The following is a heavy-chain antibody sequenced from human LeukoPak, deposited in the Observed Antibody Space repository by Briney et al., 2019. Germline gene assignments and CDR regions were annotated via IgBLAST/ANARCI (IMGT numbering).Heavy chain of an antibody. CDR2: FYYYGST. J-gene: IGHJ5*02. D-gene: IGHD2-2*01. CDR1: GGSISSYY. CDR3: ARQLRGYCSSTSCQGWFDP. Sequence: SETLSLTCTLSGGSISSYYWSWIRHPPGEGLEWIGYFYYYGSTNYNPSLKSRVTISVDTSKNQFSLNLSSVTAEDTAVYYCARQLRGYCSSTSCQGWFDPWGQGTLVSVSS. V-gene: IGHV4-59*01.